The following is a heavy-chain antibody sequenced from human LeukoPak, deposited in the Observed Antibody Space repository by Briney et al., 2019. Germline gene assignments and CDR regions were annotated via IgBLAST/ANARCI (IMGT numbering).Heavy chain of an antibody. J-gene: IGHJ4*02. D-gene: IGHD3-3*01. Sequence: GGSLRLSCAASGFTFSNYAFHWVRQAPGKGLEWVTVISYDGSNTYYADSVKGRFTISRDNSKNTLYVQMNSLRPEDTAVYYCARDSVLTYYDFWSDYYRRRYYFDYWGQGTLVTASS. V-gene: IGHV3-30-3*01. CDR3: ARDSVLTYYDFWSDYYRRRYYFDY. CDR2: ISYDGSNT. CDR1: GFTFSNYA.